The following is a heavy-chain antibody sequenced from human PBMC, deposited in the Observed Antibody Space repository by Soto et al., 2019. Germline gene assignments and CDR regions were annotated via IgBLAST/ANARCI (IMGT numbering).Heavy chain of an antibody. V-gene: IGHV2-26*01. CDR3: ARIVWSVLWFGVPLLDY. CDR1: GFSLSNARMG. D-gene: IGHD3-10*01. J-gene: IGHJ4*02. CDR2: IFSNDEK. Sequence: SGPTLVNPTETLTLTCTVSGFSLSNARMGVSWIRQPPGKALEWLAHIFSNDEKSYSTSLKSRLTISKDTSKSQVVLTMTNMDPVDTATYYCARIVWSVLWFGVPLLDYWGQGTLVPVSS.